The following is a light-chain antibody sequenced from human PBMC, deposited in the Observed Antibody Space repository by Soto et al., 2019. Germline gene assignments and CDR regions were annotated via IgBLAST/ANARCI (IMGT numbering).Light chain of an antibody. Sequence: QLVLTQSPSASASLGASVKLTCTLSSGHSSYAIAWHQQQPEKGPRYLMKLYSDGSHSKGDGIPDRFSGSSSGAERYLTISSLQSEDEADYYCQTWGTGIQVFGTGTKVTVL. V-gene: IGLV4-69*01. CDR3: QTWGTGIQV. CDR1: SGHSSYA. CDR2: LYSDGSH. J-gene: IGLJ1*01.